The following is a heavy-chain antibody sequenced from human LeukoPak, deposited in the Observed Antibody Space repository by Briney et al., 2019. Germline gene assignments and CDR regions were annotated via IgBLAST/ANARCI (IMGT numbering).Heavy chain of an antibody. CDR2: VYYSGNT. D-gene: IGHD2-2*01. CDR1: GDSISTSNSY. CDR3: ARHRSTSCYEY. V-gene: IGHV4-39*01. J-gene: IGHJ4*02. Sequence: PSETLSLTCTVSGDSISTSNSYWGWIRQPPGKGLEWIGSVYYSGNTYYNASLKSRVTISVDTSKNQFSLNLTSVTAADTAVYYCARHRSTSCYEYWGQGTLVTVSS.